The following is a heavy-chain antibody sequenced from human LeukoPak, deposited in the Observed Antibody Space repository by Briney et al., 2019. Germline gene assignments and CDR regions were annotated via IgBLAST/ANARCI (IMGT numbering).Heavy chain of an antibody. Sequence: SETLSLTYTVSGGSISSYYWSWIRQPPGKGLEWIGYIYYSGSTNYNPSLKSRVTISVDTSKNQFSLKLSSVTAADTAVYYCARGSYYDFWSGYYKMGNYYGMDVWGQGTTVTVSS. CDR3: ARGSYYDFWSGYYKMGNYYGMDV. D-gene: IGHD3-3*01. CDR1: GGSISSYY. J-gene: IGHJ6*02. V-gene: IGHV4-59*01. CDR2: IYYSGST.